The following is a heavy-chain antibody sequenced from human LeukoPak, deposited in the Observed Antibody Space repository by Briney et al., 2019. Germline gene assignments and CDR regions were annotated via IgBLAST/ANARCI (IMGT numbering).Heavy chain of an antibody. CDR2: IYHSGST. Sequence: SQTLSLTCAVSGGSISSGGYSWSWIRQPPGEGLEWIGYIYHSGSTYYNPSLKSRVTISVDRSKNQFSLKLSSVTAADTAVYYCARVRITFGGVDYWGQGTLVTVSS. V-gene: IGHV4-30-2*01. CDR1: GGSISSGGYS. J-gene: IGHJ4*02. CDR3: ARVRITFGGVDY. D-gene: IGHD3-16*01.